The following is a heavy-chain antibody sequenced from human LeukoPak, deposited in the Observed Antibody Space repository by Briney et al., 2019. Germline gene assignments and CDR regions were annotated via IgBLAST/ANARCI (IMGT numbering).Heavy chain of an antibody. J-gene: IGHJ2*01. CDR2: ISHIGSN. CDR3: TGAVVLTPMGFWYFDL. D-gene: IGHD2-21*02. V-gene: IGHV4-34*01. CDR1: GGSLSGYY. Sequence: SSETLSLTCGVAGGSLSGYYWRWIRQSAGKGLEWIGEISHIGSNNYNQALKSRVTISGATSKNQLSLKLTSVTAADTAVYYCTGAVVLTPMGFWYFDLWGRGTLVTISS.